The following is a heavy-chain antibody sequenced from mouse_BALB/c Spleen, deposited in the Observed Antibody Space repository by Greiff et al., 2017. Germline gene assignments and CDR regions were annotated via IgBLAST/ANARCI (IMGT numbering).Heavy chain of an antibody. V-gene: IGHV1-80*01. D-gene: IGHD1-1*01. CDR2: IYPGDGDT. Sequence: VKLMESGAELVRPGSSVKISCKASGYAFSSYWMNWVKQRPGQGLEWIGQIYPGDGDTNYNGKFKGKATLTADKSSSTAYMQLSSLTSEDSAVYFCARDGGSPKPFYAMDYWGQGTSVTVSS. CDR3: ARDGGSPKPFYAMDY. CDR1: GYAFSSYW. J-gene: IGHJ4*01.